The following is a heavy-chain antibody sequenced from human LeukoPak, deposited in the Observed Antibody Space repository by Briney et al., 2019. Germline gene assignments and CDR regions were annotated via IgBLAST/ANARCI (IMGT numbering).Heavy chain of an antibody. Sequence: GASVKVSCKASGYTFTSYYMHWVRQAPGQGLEWMGIIYPSGGSTSYAQKFQGRVTMTRDTSTSTVYMELSSLRSEDTAVYYCAIVVPAGRPIGWFGPWGQGTLVTVSS. D-gene: IGHD2-2*01. J-gene: IGHJ5*02. CDR3: AIVVPAGRPIGWFGP. CDR2: IYPSGGST. V-gene: IGHV1-46*03. CDR1: GYTFTSYY.